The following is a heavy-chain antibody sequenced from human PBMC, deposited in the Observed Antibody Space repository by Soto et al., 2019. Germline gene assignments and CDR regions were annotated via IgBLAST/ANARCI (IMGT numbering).Heavy chain of an antibody. CDR1: GDSISSADYY. V-gene: IGHV4-30-4*01. CDR2: IFYSGTT. CDR3: ARDLWVEPELYYYGMDV. Sequence: SETLSLTCTVSGDSISSADYYWSWSRQTPGKGLEWIGHIFYSGTTYYNPSLKSRLTISVDTSKNHFSLRLTSVTAADTAVYYCARDLWVEPELYYYGMDVWGQGTTVTVSS. D-gene: IGHD1-1*01. J-gene: IGHJ6*02.